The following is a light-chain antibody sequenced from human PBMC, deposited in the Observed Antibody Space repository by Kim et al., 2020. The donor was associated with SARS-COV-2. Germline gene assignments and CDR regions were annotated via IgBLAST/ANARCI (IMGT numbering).Light chain of an antibody. CDR3: QQSYSNPRT. CDR1: HIISSY. V-gene: IGKV1-39*01. J-gene: IGKJ2*01. Sequence: SASVGDRVTSTCWASHIISSYLNWYQPKPGKAPKLLIYAASSLLRVVPSRFSGSGSGSDFTFTISSLQPEDFATYDCQQSYSNPRTFGQGTKLEIK. CDR2: AAS.